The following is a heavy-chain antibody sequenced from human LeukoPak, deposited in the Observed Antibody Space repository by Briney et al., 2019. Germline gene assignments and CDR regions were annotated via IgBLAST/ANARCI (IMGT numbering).Heavy chain of an antibody. V-gene: IGHV3-7*01. CDR2: IKQDGSEK. J-gene: IGHJ4*02. D-gene: IGHD3-22*01. Sequence: PGGSLRLSCAASGFTFSSYWMSWVRQAPGKGLEWVANIKQDGSEKYYVDSVKGRFTISRDNAKNSLYLQMNSLRAEDTAVYYCARERRGRYYDSSGKQYYFDYWGQGTLVTVSS. CDR1: GFTFSSYW. CDR3: ARERRGRYYDSSGKQYYFDY.